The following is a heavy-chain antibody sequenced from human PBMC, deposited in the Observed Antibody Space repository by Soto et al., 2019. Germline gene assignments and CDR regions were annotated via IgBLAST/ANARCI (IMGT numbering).Heavy chain of an antibody. CDR3: ARISGGPIR. CDR1: GGSISSSSYY. Sequence: SETLSLTCTVSGGSISSSSYYWGWIRQPPGKGLEWIGSIYYSGSTYYNPSLKSRVTISVDTSKNQFSLKLSSVTAADTAVYYCARISGGPIRWGQGTLVTVS. CDR2: IYYSGST. J-gene: IGHJ4*02. V-gene: IGHV4-39*01.